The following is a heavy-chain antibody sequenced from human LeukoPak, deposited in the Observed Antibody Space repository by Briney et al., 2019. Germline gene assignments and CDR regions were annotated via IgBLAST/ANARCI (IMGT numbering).Heavy chain of an antibody. CDR3: ARVLTYYDFWSGYYTGKEFDY. Sequence: SETLSLTCAVYGGSFSGYYWSWIRQPPGKGLEWIGEINHSGSTNYNPSLKSRVTISVDTSKNQFSLRLGSVTAADTAVYYCARVLTYYDFWSGYYTGKEFDYWGQGTLVTVSS. D-gene: IGHD3-3*01. CDR2: INHSGST. CDR1: GGSFSGYY. J-gene: IGHJ4*02. V-gene: IGHV4-34*01.